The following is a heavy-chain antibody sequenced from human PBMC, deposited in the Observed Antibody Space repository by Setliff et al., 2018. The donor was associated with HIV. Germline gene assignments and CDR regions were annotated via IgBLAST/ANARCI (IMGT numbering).Heavy chain of an antibody. Sequence: PSETLSLTCAVYGGSFSGYHWSWIRQSPGKGLEWIGEIDHSGSTNYNPSLKSRVTMSVDTSKNQFSLKLSSVTAADTAVYYCARAVSHVDYWGQGTLVTVSS. J-gene: IGHJ4*02. CDR3: ARAVSHVDY. CDR2: IDHSGST. V-gene: IGHV4-34*01. CDR1: GGSFSGYH.